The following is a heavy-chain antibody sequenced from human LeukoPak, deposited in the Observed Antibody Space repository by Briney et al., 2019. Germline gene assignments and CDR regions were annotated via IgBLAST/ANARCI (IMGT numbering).Heavy chain of an antibody. D-gene: IGHD3-9*01. J-gene: IGHJ5*02. CDR3: ARYDTYYDILAFDP. V-gene: IGHV4-59*08. CDR1: GGSISSYY. CDR2: IYYSGST. Sequence: RPSETLSLTCTVSGGSISSYYWSWIRQPPGKGLEWIGYIYYSGSTNYNPSLKSRVTISVDTSKNQFSLKLSSVTAADTAVYYCARYDTYYDILAFDPWGQGTLVTVSS.